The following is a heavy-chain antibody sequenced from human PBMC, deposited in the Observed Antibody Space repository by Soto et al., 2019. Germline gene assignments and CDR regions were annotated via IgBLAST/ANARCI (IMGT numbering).Heavy chain of an antibody. D-gene: IGHD3-22*01. CDR3: GGKNYDSSGYFDY. CDR2: MYYSGST. V-gene: IGHV4-59*01. Sequence: ETLSLTCTVSGGSISSYYWSWIRQPPGKGLEWIGYMYYSGSTNYNPSLKSRVTISVDTSKNQFSLELSSVTAADTAVYYCGGKNYDSSGYFDYWGQGTLVTVS. CDR1: GGSISSYY. J-gene: IGHJ4*02.